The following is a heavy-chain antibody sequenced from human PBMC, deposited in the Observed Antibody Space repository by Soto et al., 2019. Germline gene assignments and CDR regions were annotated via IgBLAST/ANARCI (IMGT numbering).Heavy chain of an antibody. CDR3: ARDHRGGTDAFDI. V-gene: IGHV1-18*01. J-gene: IGHJ3*02. CDR1: GYTFTSFG. D-gene: IGHD2-15*01. CDR2: ISAYNGNT. Sequence: QVQLVQSGAEVKKPGASVKVSCKASGYTFTSFGISWVRQAPGQGLEWMGWISAYNGNTNYAENLQGRVTMTTDTSTSKAYMELRSLRSDDTAGYYCARDHRGGTDAFDIWGQGTMVTVSS.